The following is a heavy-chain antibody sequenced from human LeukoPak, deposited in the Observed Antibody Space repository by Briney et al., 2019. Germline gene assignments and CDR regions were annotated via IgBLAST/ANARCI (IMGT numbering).Heavy chain of an antibody. D-gene: IGHD3-16*02. CDR1: GYSFTSYW. J-gene: IGHJ4*02. V-gene: IGHV5-10-1*01. CDR3: ARLMITFGGVIVIPGDY. Sequence: GESLRISCKGSGYSFTSYWISWVRQMPGKGLEWMGRFDPSDSYSNYSPSFQGHVTISADKSISTAYLQWSSLKASDTAMYYCARLMITFGGVIVIPGDYWGQGTLVTVSS. CDR2: FDPSDSYS.